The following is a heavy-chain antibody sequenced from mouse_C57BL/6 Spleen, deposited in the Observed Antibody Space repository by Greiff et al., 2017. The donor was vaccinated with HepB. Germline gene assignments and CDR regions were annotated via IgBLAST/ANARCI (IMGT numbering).Heavy chain of an antibody. Sequence: VQLQQSGAELVMPGASVKLSCKASGYTFTSYWMHWVTQRPGQGLEWIGEIDPSDSYTNYNQKFKGKSTLTVDKSSSTAYMQLSRLTSEDSAVYYCAGGSGSSSSYCYSMDYWGQGTSVTVSS. D-gene: IGHD1-1*01. CDR3: AGGSGSSSSYCYSMDY. CDR2: IDPSDSYT. V-gene: IGHV1-69*01. J-gene: IGHJ4*01. CDR1: GYTFTSYW.